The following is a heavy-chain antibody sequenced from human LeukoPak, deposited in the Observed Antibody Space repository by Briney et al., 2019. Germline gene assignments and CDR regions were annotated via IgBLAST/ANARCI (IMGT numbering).Heavy chain of an antibody. D-gene: IGHD2-2*01. V-gene: IGHV1-69*02. CDR3: ARAPVVVPAAGGNYFDY. CDR2: IIPILGIA. J-gene: IGHJ4*02. CDR1: GGTFSSYT. Sequence: SVKVSCKGSGGTFSSYTISWVRQAPGQGLEWVGRIIPILGIANYAQKFQGRVTITADKSTSTAYMELSSLRSEDTAVYYCARAPVVVPAAGGNYFDYWGEGTLVTVSS.